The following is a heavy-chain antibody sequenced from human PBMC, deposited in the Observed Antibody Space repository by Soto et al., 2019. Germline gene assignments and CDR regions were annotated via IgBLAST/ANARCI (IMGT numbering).Heavy chain of an antibody. CDR1: GFTFSDHY. D-gene: IGHD3-10*01. CDR3: TVWGSGNDFGAA. J-gene: IGHJ4*02. V-gene: IGHV3-72*01. CDR2: SKNKADSYTT. Sequence: EVQLVESGGGLVQPGGSLRLSCAATGFTFSDHYIDRVREAPGKGLEWVGRSKNKADSYTTEYAASVKGRFTISRDGSKNSLFLQMNSLKTEDTAVYYCTVWGSGNDFGAAWGQGILVTVSS.